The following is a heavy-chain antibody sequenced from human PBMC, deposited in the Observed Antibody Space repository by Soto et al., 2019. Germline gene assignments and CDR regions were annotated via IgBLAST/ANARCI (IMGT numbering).Heavy chain of an antibody. J-gene: IGHJ6*02. V-gene: IGHV5-10-1*01. CDR1: GYIFTSYW. CDR2: IDPSDSYT. Sequence: GESLKISCKGSGYIFTSYWISWVRQMPGKGLEWMGRIDPSDSYTNYSPSFQGHVTMSTDKSMSTAYLQWSSLKASDTAMYYCARRYCSSTNCTRNYYAMDVWGQGTRVTVSS. D-gene: IGHD2-2*01. CDR3: ARRYCSSTNCTRNYYAMDV.